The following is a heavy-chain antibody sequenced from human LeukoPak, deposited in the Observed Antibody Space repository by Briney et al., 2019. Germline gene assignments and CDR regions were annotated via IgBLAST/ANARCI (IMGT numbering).Heavy chain of an antibody. CDR2: IYYSGST. CDR1: GGSISSYY. Sequence: PSETLSLTCTVSGGSISSYYWSWIRQPPGKGLEWIGYIYYSGSTNYNPSLKSRVTISVDTSKNQFSLKLSSVTAADTAVYYCARVGWGYCSGGSCYSGDYYYYMDVWGKGTTVTVSS. CDR3: ARVGWGYCSGGSCYSGDYYYYMDV. D-gene: IGHD2-15*01. J-gene: IGHJ6*03. V-gene: IGHV4-59*01.